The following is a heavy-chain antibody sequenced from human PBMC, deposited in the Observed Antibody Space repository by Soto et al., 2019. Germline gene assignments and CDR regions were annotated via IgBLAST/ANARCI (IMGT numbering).Heavy chain of an antibody. Sequence: PSETLSLTCAVSGYSISSGYYWGWIRQPPGKGLEWIGSIYHSGSTYYNPSLKSRVTISVDTSKNQFSLKLSSVTAADTAVYYCARDSRNYDFWSGYYTWWGKPGFDYWGQGTLVTVSS. D-gene: IGHD3-3*01. CDR1: GYSISSGYY. J-gene: IGHJ4*02. V-gene: IGHV4-38-2*02. CDR3: ARDSRNYDFWSGYYTWWGKPGFDY. CDR2: IYHSGST.